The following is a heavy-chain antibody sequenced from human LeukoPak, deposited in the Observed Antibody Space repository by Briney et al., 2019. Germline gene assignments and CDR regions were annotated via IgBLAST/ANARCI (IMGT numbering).Heavy chain of an antibody. CDR3: ARDEDCSSTSCTDY. J-gene: IGHJ4*02. Sequence: PGGSLRLSCTASGFTFSSYSMNWVRQAPGKGLEWVSSISSSSSYIYYADSVKGRFTISRDNAKNSLYLQMNSLRAEDAAVYYCARDEDCSSTSCTDYWGQGTLVTVSS. V-gene: IGHV3-21*01. D-gene: IGHD2-2*01. CDR1: GFTFSSYS. CDR2: ISSSSSYI.